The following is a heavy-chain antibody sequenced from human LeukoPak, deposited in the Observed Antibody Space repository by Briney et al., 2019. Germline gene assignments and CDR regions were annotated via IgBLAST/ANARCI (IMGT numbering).Heavy chain of an antibody. J-gene: IGHJ4*02. D-gene: IGHD4/OR15-4a*01. V-gene: IGHV3-48*03. CDR2: ISSSGSTI. CDR3: ARATYGDFDY. Sequence: PGGSLRLSCVASGFNFRSYEMNWVRQAPGKGLEWVSYISSSGSTIYYADSVKGRFTISRDNAKNSLYLQMNSLRAEDTAVYYCARATYGDFDYWGQGTLVTVSS. CDR1: GFNFRSYE.